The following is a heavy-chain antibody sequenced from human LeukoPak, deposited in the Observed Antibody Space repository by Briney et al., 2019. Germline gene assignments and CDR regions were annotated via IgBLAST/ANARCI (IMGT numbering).Heavy chain of an antibody. CDR1: GFTFSSYA. D-gene: IGHD3-22*01. V-gene: IGHV3-74*01. CDR3: AVYYYDSSGYYPFDY. J-gene: IGHJ4*02. CDR2: INPDGSRT. Sequence: GGSLRLSCTASGFTFSSYAMNWVRQAPGKGLVWVSRINPDGSRTDYADSVKGRFTISRDNAKNSLYLQMNSLRAEDTAVYYCAVYYYDSSGYYPFDYWGQGTLVTVSS.